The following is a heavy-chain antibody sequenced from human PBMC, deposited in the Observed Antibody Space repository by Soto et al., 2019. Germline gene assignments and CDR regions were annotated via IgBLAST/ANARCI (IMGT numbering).Heavy chain of an antibody. V-gene: IGHV4-4*02. J-gene: IGHJ4*02. D-gene: IGHD3-16*01. CDR1: GASVSSGGW. CDR3: TTKPGGLNFGCQS. CDR2: IYHSGST. Sequence: QVQLQESGPGLVEPSGTLSLTCTVSGASVSSGGWWTWLRQPPGKGLEWIGEIYHSGSTNYNPSLKSRVSMSLDNSKNQFSLRLNYVTAADTALYYCTTKPGGLNFGCQSWGQGTLVTVSP.